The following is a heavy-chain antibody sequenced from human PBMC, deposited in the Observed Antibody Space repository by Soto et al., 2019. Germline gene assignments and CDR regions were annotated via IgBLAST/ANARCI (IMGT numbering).Heavy chain of an antibody. CDR1: GFTFSSDG. CDR3: ASTTLVGSVVTGYFDC. CDR2: IWYDGSNK. V-gene: IGHV3-33*01. J-gene: IGHJ4*02. Sequence: PGGSLRLSCAASGFTFSSDGMHWVRQAPGKGLEWVAVIWYDGSNKYYADSVKGRFTISRDNSKNTLYLQMNSLRAEDTAVYYCASTTLVGSVVTGYFDCWGQGTLVTVSS. D-gene: IGHD2-15*01.